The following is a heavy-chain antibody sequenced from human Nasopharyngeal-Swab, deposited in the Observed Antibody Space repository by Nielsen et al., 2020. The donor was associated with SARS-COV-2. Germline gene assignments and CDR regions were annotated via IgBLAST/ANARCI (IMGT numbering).Heavy chain of an antibody. Sequence: APVKVSCKASGYTFTSYDINWVRQATGQGLEWMGWMNPNSGNTGYAQKFQGRVTMTRNTSISTAYMELSSLRSEDTAVYYCARGLDSSSWLDYWGQGTLVTVSS. V-gene: IGHV1-8*01. CDR3: ARGLDSSSWLDY. D-gene: IGHD6-13*01. CDR1: GYTFTSYD. CDR2: MNPNSGNT. J-gene: IGHJ4*02.